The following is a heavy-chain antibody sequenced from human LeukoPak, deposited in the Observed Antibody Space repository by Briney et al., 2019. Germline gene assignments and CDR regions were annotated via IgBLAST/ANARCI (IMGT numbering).Heavy chain of an antibody. CDR3: ARDRHKLVDIVAGILDY. Sequence: SSETLSLTCTVSGYSISSGYFWGWIRQPPGKGLEWIGSIYHSGSTSYNPSLKSRLTISVDTSKNQFSLKLSSVTAADTAVYYCARDRHKLVDIVAGILDYWGQGTLVTVSS. D-gene: IGHD5-12*01. CDR1: GYSISSGYF. J-gene: IGHJ4*02. CDR2: IYHSGST. V-gene: IGHV4-38-2*02.